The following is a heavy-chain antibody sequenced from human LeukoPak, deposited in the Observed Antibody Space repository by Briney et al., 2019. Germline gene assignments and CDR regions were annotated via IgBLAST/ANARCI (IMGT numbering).Heavy chain of an antibody. J-gene: IGHJ1*01. CDR2: INDNGGST. CDR3: ARDVPGIVVVPAALDQH. V-gene: IGHV3-23*01. CDR1: KFIFSSYA. Sequence: GGSLRLSCAASKFIFSSYAMSWVRQAPGKGLEWFSAINDNGGSTYYADSVKGRFTISRDNSKNTLYLQMNSLRAEDTAVYYCARDVPGIVVVPAALDQHWGQGTLVTVSS. D-gene: IGHD2-2*01.